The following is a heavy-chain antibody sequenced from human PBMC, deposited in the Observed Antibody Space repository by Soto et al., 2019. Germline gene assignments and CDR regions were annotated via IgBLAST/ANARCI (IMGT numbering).Heavy chain of an antibody. CDR3: ARRWGSAADY. CDR2: IYYSGST. D-gene: IGHD2-15*01. J-gene: IGHJ4*02. CDR1: GGSISSYY. V-gene: IGHV4-59*08. Sequence: QVQLQESGPGLVKPSETLSLTCTVSGGSISSYYWSWIRQPPGKGLEWIGYIYYSGSTNYNPSLKSRLTISVDPSKNQFSLKLSSVTAADAAVYYCARRWGSAADYWGQGTLVTVSS.